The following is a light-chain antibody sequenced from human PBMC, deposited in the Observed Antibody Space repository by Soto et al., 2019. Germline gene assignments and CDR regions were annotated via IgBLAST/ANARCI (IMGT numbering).Light chain of an antibody. CDR2: GAS. Sequence: EVVLTQSPVTLSLAPGERATLSCRASQSFRGLLAWYQQKPGQAPRLLISGASSRATDTPDRFSGSGSGTDFTLTISSLEPEDSAVYYCQQRHMWPITFGQGTRLEIK. CDR1: QSFRGL. V-gene: IGKV3-11*01. J-gene: IGKJ5*01. CDR3: QQRHMWPIT.